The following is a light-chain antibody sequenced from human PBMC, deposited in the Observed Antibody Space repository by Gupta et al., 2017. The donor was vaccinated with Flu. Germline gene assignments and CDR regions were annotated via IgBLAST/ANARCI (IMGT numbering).Light chain of an antibody. Sequence: QTVVTQEPSLTVSPGGTVTPTCASSTGAVTSGYYPNWFQQKPGQAPRALIYSTTNKYSWTPARFSGSLLGGKAALTLSGVQPEDEAEYYCLLYYGSWVFGGGTKLTVL. CDR1: TGAVTSGYY. CDR2: STT. J-gene: IGLJ3*02. CDR3: LLYYGSWV. V-gene: IGLV7-43*01.